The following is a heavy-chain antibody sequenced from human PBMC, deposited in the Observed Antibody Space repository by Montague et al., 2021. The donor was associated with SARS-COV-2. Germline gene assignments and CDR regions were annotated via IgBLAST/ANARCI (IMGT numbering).Heavy chain of an antibody. CDR1: GGSFSGYY. J-gene: IGHJ6*02. CDR3: ARGCRVVIILAFYYYYGMDV. V-gene: IGHV4-34*01. CDR2: INPSGST. D-gene: IGHD3-3*01. Sequence: SETLSLTCAVSGGSFSGYYWSWIRQPPGKGLEWIGEINPSGSTNYNPSLKSRVTISVDTSKNQFSLKLSSVTAADTAVYYCARGCRVVIILAFYYYYGMDVWGQGTPVTVSS.